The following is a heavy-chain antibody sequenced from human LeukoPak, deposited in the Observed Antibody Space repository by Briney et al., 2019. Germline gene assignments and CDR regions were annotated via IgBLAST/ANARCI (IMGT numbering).Heavy chain of an antibody. CDR1: GYSISSGYY. V-gene: IGHV4-38-2*02. CDR2: VFHSGIT. D-gene: IGHD6-19*01. CDR3: ARTSSGWSNNWFDP. J-gene: IGHJ5*02. Sequence: PSKTLSLTCSVSGYSISSGYYWGWIRQPPGKGLEWIGSVFHSGITYYKPSLKSRVTILVDTSKNQFSLKLTSVTAADTAVYYCARTSSGWSNNWFDPWGQGTLVTVSS.